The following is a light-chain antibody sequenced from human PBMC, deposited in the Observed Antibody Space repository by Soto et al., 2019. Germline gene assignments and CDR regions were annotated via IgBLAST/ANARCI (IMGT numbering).Light chain of an antibody. CDR1: SSDVGNYNR. CDR2: EVS. V-gene: IGLV2-18*02. Sequence: QSSLTQPPSVSGSPGQSVAISCTGTSSDVGNYNRVSWYQQPPGTAPKLMIYEVSNRPSGVPDRFSGSKSGNTASLTISGLQAEDEADYYCCSYTTSSTYVFGTGTKVTAL. CDR3: CSYTTSSTYV. J-gene: IGLJ1*01.